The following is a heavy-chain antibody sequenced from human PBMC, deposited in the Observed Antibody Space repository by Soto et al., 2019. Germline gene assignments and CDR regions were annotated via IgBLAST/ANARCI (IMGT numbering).Heavy chain of an antibody. V-gene: IGHV1-69*02. J-gene: IGHJ4*02. CDR2: IIPILGIA. Sequence: SVKVSCKASGGTFSSYTISWVRQAPGQGLEWMGRIIPILGIANYAQKFQGRVTITADKSTSTAYMELSSLRSEDTAVYSCARAYYYESRNYHLPIDYWGQGTLVTVSS. D-gene: IGHD3-10*01. CDR3: ARAYYYESRNYHLPIDY. CDR1: GGTFSSYT.